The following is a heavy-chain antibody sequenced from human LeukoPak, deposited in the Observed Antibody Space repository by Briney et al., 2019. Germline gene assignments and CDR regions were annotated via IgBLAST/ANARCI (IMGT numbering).Heavy chain of an antibody. D-gene: IGHD2-2*01. CDR1: GGTFSSYT. CDR2: IIPILGIA. Sequence: SVKVSCKASGGTFSSYTISWVRQAPGQGLEWMGRIIPILGIANYAQKFQGRVTITADKSTSTAYMELSSLRSEDTAVHYCARTGYCSSTSCYQGRDYWGQGTLVTVSS. V-gene: IGHV1-69*02. J-gene: IGHJ4*02. CDR3: ARTGYCSSTSCYQGRDY.